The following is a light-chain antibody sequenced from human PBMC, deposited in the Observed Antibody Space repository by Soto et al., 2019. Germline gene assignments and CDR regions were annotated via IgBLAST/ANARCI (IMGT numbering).Light chain of an antibody. CDR2: DVN. Sequence: QSALTQPRSVSASPGQSVTISCTGTSSDVGSYKSVSWYQQSPGKAPKLMIYDVNKRPSGVPDRFSGSKSGNTASLTISGLQAEDKSDYYCCSYGGSYSWVFGGGTQLTVL. CDR3: CSYGGSYSWV. J-gene: IGLJ3*02. CDR1: SSDVGSYKS. V-gene: IGLV2-11*01.